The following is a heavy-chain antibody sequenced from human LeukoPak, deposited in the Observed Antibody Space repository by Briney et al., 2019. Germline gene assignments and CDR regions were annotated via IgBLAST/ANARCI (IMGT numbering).Heavy chain of an antibody. J-gene: IGHJ6*02. CDR2: ISAYNGNT. V-gene: IGHV1-18*01. CDR3: AYQLLSGDYYYGMDV. D-gene: IGHD2-2*01. CDR1: GYTFTSYG. Sequence: ASVKVSCKASGYTFTSYGISWVRQAPGQGLEWMGWISAYNGNTNYAQKLQGRVTMTTDTSTSTAYMELRSLRSDDTAVYYCAYQLLSGDYYYGMDVWGQGTLVTVSS.